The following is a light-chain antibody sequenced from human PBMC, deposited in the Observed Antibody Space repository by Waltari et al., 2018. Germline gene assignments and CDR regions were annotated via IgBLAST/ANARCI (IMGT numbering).Light chain of an antibody. CDR3: QQYNSYPT. CDR1: QTICRS. Sequence: DIQMTQSPSTLSASVGDRITITCRASQTICRSLAWYQQKPGKAPKLLIYKASSLESGVPSRFSGSGSGTEFTLTISSLQTEYFATYFCQQYNSYPTFGQGTKLEIK. V-gene: IGKV1-5*03. J-gene: IGKJ2*01. CDR2: KAS.